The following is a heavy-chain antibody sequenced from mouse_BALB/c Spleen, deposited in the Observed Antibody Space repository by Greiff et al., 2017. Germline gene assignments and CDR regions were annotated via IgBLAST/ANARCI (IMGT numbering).Heavy chain of an antibody. CDR2: IDPSDSET. CDR3: ARGDRGYFDY. J-gene: IGHJ2*01. V-gene: IGHV1-69*02. D-gene: IGHD3-3*01. CDR1: GYTFTSYW. Sequence: QVQLQQPGAELVKPGAPVKLSCKASGYTFTSYWMNWVKQRPGRGLEWIGRIDPSDSETHYNQKFKDKATLTVDKSSSTAYIQLSSLTSEDSAVYYCARGDRGYFDYWGQGTTLTVSS.